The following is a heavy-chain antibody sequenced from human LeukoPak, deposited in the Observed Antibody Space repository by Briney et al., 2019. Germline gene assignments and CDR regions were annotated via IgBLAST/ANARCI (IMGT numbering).Heavy chain of an antibody. Sequence: SETLSLTCTVSGGSISSYYWSWIRQTPGKGLEWIGYIYYSGSTNFNPSLKSRVTISVDTSKNQFSLKMSSVTAADTAVYYCARGIIVGATWGENYNCFDPWGQGTLVTVSS. J-gene: IGHJ5*02. CDR1: GGSISSYY. CDR3: ARGIIVGATWGENYNCFDP. D-gene: IGHD1-26*01. V-gene: IGHV4-59*01. CDR2: IYYSGST.